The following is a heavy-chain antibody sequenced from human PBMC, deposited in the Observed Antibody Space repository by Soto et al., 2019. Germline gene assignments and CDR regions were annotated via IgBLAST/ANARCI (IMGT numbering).Heavy chain of an antibody. Sequence: SETLSLTCTVSGGSISSSSYYWGWIRQPPGKGLEWIGSIYYSGSTYYNPSLKSRVTISVDTSKNQFSLKLSSVTAADTAVYYCARHVEYSSSPVYDIFTGDPLYHYYGMDVCGHGTTGT. CDR1: GGSISSSSYY. V-gene: IGHV4-39*01. D-gene: IGHD3-9*01. CDR2: IYYSGST. J-gene: IGHJ6*02. CDR3: ARHVEYSSSPVYDIFTGDPLYHYYGMDV.